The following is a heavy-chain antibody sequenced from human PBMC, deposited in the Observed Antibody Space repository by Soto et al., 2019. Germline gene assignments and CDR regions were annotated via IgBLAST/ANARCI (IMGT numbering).Heavy chain of an antibody. CDR1: GFPLEKYA. J-gene: IGHJ6*02. V-gene: IGHV3-23*01. D-gene: IGHD1-26*01. CDR3: AKLVGAKVNYYYGMDV. CDR2: ISGSGGST. Sequence: GGSLRLSCAVSGFPLEKYAMSWVRQAPGKGLEWVSAISGSGGSTYYADSVKGRFTISRDNSKNTLYLQMNSLRAEDTAVYYCAKLVGAKVNYYYGMDVWGQGTTVTVSS.